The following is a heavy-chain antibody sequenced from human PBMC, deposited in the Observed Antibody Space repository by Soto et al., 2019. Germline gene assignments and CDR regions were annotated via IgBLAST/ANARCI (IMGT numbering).Heavy chain of an antibody. CDR2: IIPIFGTA. J-gene: IGHJ3*02. CDR1: GGTFSSYA. Sequence: QVQLVQSGAEVKKPGSSVKVSCKASGGTFSSYAISWVRQAPGQGLEWMGGIIPIFGTANYAQKFQGRVTITADESTSTDDMELRSLRSEDTAVYYCARGYYDFYTGAFDIWGQGTMVTVSS. V-gene: IGHV1-69*01. D-gene: IGHD3-3*01. CDR3: ARGYYDFYTGAFDI.